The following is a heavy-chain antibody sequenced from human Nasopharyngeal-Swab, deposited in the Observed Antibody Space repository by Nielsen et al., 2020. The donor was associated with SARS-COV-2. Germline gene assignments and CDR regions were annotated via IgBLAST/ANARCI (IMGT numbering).Heavy chain of an antibody. J-gene: IGHJ4*02. CDR3: ARDQASIAAMAY. V-gene: IGHV1-46*01. CDR2: INPSGGST. CDR1: GYTFTSYY. D-gene: IGHD6-13*01. Sequence: ASVKVTCKASGYTFTSYYMHWVRQAPGQGLEWMGIINPSGGSTSYAQKFQGRVTMTRDTSTSTVYMELSSLRSEDTAVYYCARDQASIAAMAYWGQGTLVTVSS.